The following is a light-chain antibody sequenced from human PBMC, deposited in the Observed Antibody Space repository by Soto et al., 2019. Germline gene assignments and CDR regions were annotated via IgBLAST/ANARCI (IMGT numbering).Light chain of an antibody. CDR1: QSISSW. CDR2: KAS. CDR3: QQYNSYPLT. Sequence: DIQMTQSPSTLSASVGDRVTITCRASQSISSWLAWYQQKPGKAPKLLIYKASSLESGVPSRFSGSGSGTEIPLTLSSLPADDFATYYCQQYNSYPLTFGGGTKVEIK. V-gene: IGKV1-5*03. J-gene: IGKJ4*01.